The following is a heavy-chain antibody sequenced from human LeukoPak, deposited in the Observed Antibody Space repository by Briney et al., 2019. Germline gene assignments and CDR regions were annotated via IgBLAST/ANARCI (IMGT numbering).Heavy chain of an antibody. CDR2: ISAYNGNT. Sequence: ASVKVSCKASGYTYTGYGISWVRQAPGQGLEWMGWISAYNGNTNDAQKLQGRVTMTTDTSTSTAYMELRSLRSDDTAVYYCARVGISSPENWFDPWGQGTLVTVSS. CDR3: ARVGISSPENWFDP. D-gene: IGHD1-26*01. V-gene: IGHV1-18*01. J-gene: IGHJ5*02. CDR1: GYTYTGYG.